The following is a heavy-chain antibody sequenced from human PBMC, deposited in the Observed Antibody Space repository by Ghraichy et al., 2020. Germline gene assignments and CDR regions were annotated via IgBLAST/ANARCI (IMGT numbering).Heavy chain of an antibody. J-gene: IGHJ4*02. Sequence: ASVKVSCKASGYTFTSYGISWVRQAPGQGLEWMGWISAYNGNTNYAQKLQGRVTMTTDTSTSTAYMELRSLRSDDTAVYYCARDFRIAAAGNPGDYWGQGTLVTVSS. CDR3: ARDFRIAAAGNPGDY. V-gene: IGHV1-18*01. D-gene: IGHD6-13*01. CDR1: GYTFTSYG. CDR2: ISAYNGNT.